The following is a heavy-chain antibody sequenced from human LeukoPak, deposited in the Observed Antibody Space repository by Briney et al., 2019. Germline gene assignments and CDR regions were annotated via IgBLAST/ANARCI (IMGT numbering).Heavy chain of an antibody. Sequence: PGGSLRLSCAASGFTFGGYAMHWVRQAPGKGLEWVSSINCNSNRIAYADFVKGRFIISRDNAKNSLYLQMNSLRAEDTALYYCVKDIGGDWAYCTSTSCYESAFDVWGQGTMVTVFS. D-gene: IGHD2-2*01. CDR2: INCNSNRI. J-gene: IGHJ3*01. CDR3: VKDIGGDWAYCTSTSCYESAFDV. CDR1: GFTFGGYA. V-gene: IGHV3-9*01.